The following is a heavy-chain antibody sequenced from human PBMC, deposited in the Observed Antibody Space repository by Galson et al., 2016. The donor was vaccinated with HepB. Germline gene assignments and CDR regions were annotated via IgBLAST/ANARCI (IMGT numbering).Heavy chain of an antibody. CDR1: GLTFSRHW. CDR2: TNEYGSIT. CDR3: ARDVGGSGSY. Sequence: SLRLSCAASGLTFSRHWMHWVHQAPGKGLVWVSRTNEYGSITDYADSVKGRFTISRDNAKDTLYLQMNSLRAEDTAIYFCARDVGGSGSYWGQGALVTVSS. D-gene: IGHD3-10*01. V-gene: IGHV3-74*01. J-gene: IGHJ4*02.